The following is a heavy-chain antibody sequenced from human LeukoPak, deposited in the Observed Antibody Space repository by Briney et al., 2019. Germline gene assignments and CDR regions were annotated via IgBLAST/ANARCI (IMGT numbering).Heavy chain of an antibody. V-gene: IGHV1-8*01. CDR1: GHTFTSYD. Sequence: ASVTVSCTASGHTFTSYDINWVRQAPGQGLEWMGWMNPNSGNTGYAQKFQGRVTMTRNTSISTAYMELSSLRSEDTAVYYCASARGYCSSTSCYTDYYYGMDVWGQGTTVTVSS. CDR2: MNPNSGNT. J-gene: IGHJ6*02. D-gene: IGHD2-2*02. CDR3: ASARGYCSSTSCYTDYYYGMDV.